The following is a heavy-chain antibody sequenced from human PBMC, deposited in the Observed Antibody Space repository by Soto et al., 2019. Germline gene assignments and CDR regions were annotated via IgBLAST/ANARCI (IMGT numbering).Heavy chain of an antibody. CDR3: ARDGSGYRSRASPMDV. Sequence: QVQLVQSGAEVKKPGSSVKVSCKASGDTFSSYAISWVRQAPGQGLEWMGGIIPIFGTANYEQKVEGRVTITEEESTSTAYMELSSLRSDDTAVYYCARDGSGYRSRASPMDVWGQGTTVTVSS. D-gene: IGHD3-22*01. CDR2: IIPIFGTA. J-gene: IGHJ6*02. V-gene: IGHV1-69*01. CDR1: GDTFSSYA.